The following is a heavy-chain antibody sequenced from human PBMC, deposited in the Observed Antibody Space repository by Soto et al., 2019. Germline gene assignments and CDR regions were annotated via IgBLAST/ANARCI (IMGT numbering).Heavy chain of an antibody. V-gene: IGHV1-18*01. CDR3: ARGRRWELLYYYYYGMDV. CDR1: GYTFTSYG. J-gene: IGHJ6*02. D-gene: IGHD1-26*01. CDR2: ISAYNGNT. Sequence: ASVKVSCKASGYTFTSYGISWVRQAPGQGLEWMGWISAYNGNTNYAQKLKGRVTMTTDTSTSTAYMELRSLRSDDTAVYYCARGRRWELLYYYYYGMDVWGQGTTVTVSS.